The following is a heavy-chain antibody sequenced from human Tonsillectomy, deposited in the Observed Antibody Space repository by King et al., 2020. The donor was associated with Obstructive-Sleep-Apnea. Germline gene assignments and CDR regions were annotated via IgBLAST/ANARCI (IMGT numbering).Heavy chain of an antibody. J-gene: IGHJ3*02. CDR2: FDPEDGET. D-gene: IGHD6-6*01. CDR3: ATDLGGSSGYAFDI. V-gene: IGHV1-24*01. CDR1: GYTLTELS. Sequence: VQLVESGAEVKKPGASVNVSCKVSGYTLTELSMHWVRQAPGKGLEWMGGFDPEDGETIYAQKFQGRVTMTEDTSTDTAYMELSSLRSEDTAVYYCATDLGGSSGYAFDIWGQGTMVTVSS.